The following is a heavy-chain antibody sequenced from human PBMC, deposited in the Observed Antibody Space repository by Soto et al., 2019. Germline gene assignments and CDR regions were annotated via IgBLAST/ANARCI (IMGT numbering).Heavy chain of an antibody. D-gene: IGHD2-15*01. CDR2: IYSGGST. CDR3: AREDPYGGSY. Sequence: EVQLVESGGGLVQPGGSLRLSFAASDFTFIRNYMSWVRQAPGKGLEWVSVIYSGGSTYYADSVKGRFTISRDNSKNTLYLQMNSLRAEDTAVYYCAREDPYGGSYWGQGTLVTVSS. J-gene: IGHJ4*02. CDR1: DFTFIRNY. V-gene: IGHV3-66*01.